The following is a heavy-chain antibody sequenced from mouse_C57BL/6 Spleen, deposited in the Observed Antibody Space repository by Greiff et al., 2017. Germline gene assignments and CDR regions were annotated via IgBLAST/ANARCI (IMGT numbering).Heavy chain of an antibody. CDR3: AREDTTVPHYYAMDY. Sequence: QVQLKQPGAELVKPGASVKLSCKASGYTFTSYWMHWVKQRPGRGLEWIGRIDPNSGGTKYNEKFKSKATLTVDKPSSTAYMQLSSLTSEDSAVYYCAREDTTVPHYYAMDYWGQGTSVTVSS. CDR1: GYTFTSYW. CDR2: IDPNSGGT. V-gene: IGHV1-72*01. J-gene: IGHJ4*01. D-gene: IGHD1-1*01.